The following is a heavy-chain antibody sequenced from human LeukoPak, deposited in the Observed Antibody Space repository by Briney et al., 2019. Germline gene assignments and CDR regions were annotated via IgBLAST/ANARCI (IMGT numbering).Heavy chain of an antibody. V-gene: IGHV3-23*01. CDR3: AKDPRTAAAYDFDY. J-gene: IGHJ4*02. D-gene: IGHD6-13*01. CDR1: GFTFSSYA. CDR2: ICGSGGST. Sequence: GGSLRLSCAASGFTFSSYAMSWVRQAPRKGLEWVSAICGSGGSTDYADSVKGRFTISRDDSKNTLYLQMDSLRAEDTAVYFCAKDPRTAAAYDFDYWGQGILVTVSS.